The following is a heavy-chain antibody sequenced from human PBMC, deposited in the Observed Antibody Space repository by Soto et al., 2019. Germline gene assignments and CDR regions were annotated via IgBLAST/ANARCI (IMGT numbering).Heavy chain of an antibody. V-gene: IGHV4-39*01. Sequence: QLQLQESGPGLVKPSETLSLTCTVSGGSLTNTDYHWGWIRHSPGMGLQFIGIVHYSGSPHYNPSLESRVTISLDTSRNQFSLKLTSVTAADTAIYYCVRHTNGYNPFDHWGQGTLVTVSS. CDR2: VHYSGSP. D-gene: IGHD5-12*01. J-gene: IGHJ4*02. CDR3: VRHTNGYNPFDH. CDR1: GGSLTNTDYH.